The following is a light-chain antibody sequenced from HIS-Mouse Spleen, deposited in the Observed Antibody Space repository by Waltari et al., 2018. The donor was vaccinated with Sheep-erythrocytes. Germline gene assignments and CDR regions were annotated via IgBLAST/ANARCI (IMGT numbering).Light chain of an antibody. J-gene: IGLJ2*01. CDR3: QSYDSSLSAVV. V-gene: IGLV2-11*01. Sequence: QSALTQPRSVSGSPGQSVTISCTGTSSDVGGYNYVSWYQQHPGKAPKLMIYAVSKRPAGVPDRFSGSKSGNTASLTISGLQAEDEADYYCQSYDSSLSAVVFGGGTKLTVL. CDR1: SSDVGGYNY. CDR2: AVS.